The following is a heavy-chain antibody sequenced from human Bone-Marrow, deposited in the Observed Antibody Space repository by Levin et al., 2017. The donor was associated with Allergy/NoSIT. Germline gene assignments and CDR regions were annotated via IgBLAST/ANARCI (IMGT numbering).Heavy chain of an antibody. D-gene: IGHD6-13*01. Sequence: GESLKISCAASGFSVSRNYMSWVRQAPGKGLEWVSLIYSGGDTQYADSVKGRFTISRDNSRNTLYLQMNSLRGDDTAVYYCARNGVGTAAGAPWGQGTLVTVSS. CDR3: ARNGVGTAAGAP. J-gene: IGHJ4*02. V-gene: IGHV3-66*01. CDR2: IYSGGDT. CDR1: GFSVSRNY.